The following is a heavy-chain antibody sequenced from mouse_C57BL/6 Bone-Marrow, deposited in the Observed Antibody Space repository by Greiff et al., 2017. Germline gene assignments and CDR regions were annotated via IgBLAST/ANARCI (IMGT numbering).Heavy chain of an antibody. CDR2: IDPENGDT. D-gene: IGHD1-1*01. CDR3: TTTTTVVGGGY. Sequence: VQLQQSGAELVRPGASVKLSCTASGFNIKDDYMHWVKQRPEQGLEWMGWIDPENGDTEYASKFQGKATITADTSSNTAYLQLSSLTSEDTAVYYCTTTTTVVGGGYWGQGTTLTVSS. CDR1: GFNIKDDY. J-gene: IGHJ2*01. V-gene: IGHV14-4*01.